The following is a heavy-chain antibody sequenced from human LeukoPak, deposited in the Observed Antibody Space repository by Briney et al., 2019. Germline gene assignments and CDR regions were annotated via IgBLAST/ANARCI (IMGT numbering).Heavy chain of an antibody. J-gene: IGHJ6*02. D-gene: IGHD6-19*01. CDR1: GYTFTSYY. CDR2: INPSGGST. V-gene: IGHV1-46*01. Sequence: GASVKVSCKASGYTFTSYYMHWVRQAPGQGLEWMGIINPSGGSTSYAQKFQGRVTMTRDTSTSTVYMELSSLRAEDTAVYYCAKPQQWLVRVGYYYYGMDVWGQGTTVTVSS. CDR3: AKPQQWLVRVGYYYYGMDV.